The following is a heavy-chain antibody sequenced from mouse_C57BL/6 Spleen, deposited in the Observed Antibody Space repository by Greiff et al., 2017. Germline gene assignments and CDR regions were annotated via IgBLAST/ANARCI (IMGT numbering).Heavy chain of an antibody. V-gene: IGHV1-64*01. CDR3: ARPITTVVGYFDV. Sequence: QVQLQQPGAELVKPGASVKLSCKASGYTFTSYWMHWVKQRPGQGLEWIGMIHPNSGSTNYNEKVKSKATLTVDKSSSTAYMQLSSLTSEDSAVYYCARPITTVVGYFDVWGTGTTVTVSS. CDR2: IHPNSGST. J-gene: IGHJ1*03. D-gene: IGHD1-1*01. CDR1: GYTFTSYW.